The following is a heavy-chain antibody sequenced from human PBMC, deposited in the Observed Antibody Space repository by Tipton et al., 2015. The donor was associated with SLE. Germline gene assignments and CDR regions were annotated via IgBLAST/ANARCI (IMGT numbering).Heavy chain of an antibody. CDR2: IYYSGST. CDR3: ARANGDYVQDY. Sequence: TLSLTCTASGGSISSSSYYWGWIRQPPGKGLEWIGSIYYSGSTYYNPSLKSRVTISVDTSKNQFSLKLSSVTAADTAVYYCARANGDYVQDYWGQGTLVTVSS. CDR1: GGSISSSSYY. D-gene: IGHD4-17*01. V-gene: IGHV4-39*07. J-gene: IGHJ4*02.